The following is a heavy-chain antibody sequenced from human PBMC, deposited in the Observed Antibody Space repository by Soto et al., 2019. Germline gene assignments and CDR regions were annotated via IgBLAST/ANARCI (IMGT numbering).Heavy chain of an antibody. CDR3: ARDVSNWGYSDL. CDR2: INTYNGKT. V-gene: IGHV1-18*01. CDR1: LYSFTTYA. D-gene: IGHD7-27*01. Sequence: QVQLVQSGAEVEKPGASIKVSCRTSLYSFTTYAINWVRQAPGQAPEWVGRINTYNGKTNFAQRLQDRVTLTRDTATNTAYMELRRLTSDETGVYFCARDVSNWGYSDLWGQGTLVTVSS. J-gene: IGHJ5*02.